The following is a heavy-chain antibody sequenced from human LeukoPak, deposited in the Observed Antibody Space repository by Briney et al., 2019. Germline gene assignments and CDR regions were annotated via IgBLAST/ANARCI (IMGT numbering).Heavy chain of an antibody. D-gene: IGHD4-23*01. V-gene: IGHV3-23*01. Sequence: GGSLRLSCAASGFTFSTYAVNWVRQAPGKGLEWVSSISDSGGRTYYADSVKGRFTISRDNSKNTLYLQMNSLRAEDTAVYYCAKFVLTVGALGAFDIWGQGTMVTVSS. CDR1: GFTFSTYA. CDR2: ISDSGGRT. CDR3: AKFVLTVGALGAFDI. J-gene: IGHJ3*02.